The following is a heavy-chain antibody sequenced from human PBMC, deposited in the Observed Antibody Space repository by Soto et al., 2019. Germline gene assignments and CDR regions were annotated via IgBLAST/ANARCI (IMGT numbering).Heavy chain of an antibody. D-gene: IGHD3-22*01. CDR1: GFTVNTNY. V-gene: IGHV3-53*01. CDR3: VSRIPSSQPLRSNNHYYDSSGYYYGAVDY. Sequence: GGSLRLSCLVSGFTVNTNYMYWVRQAPGRGLEWVSAMYSGGDIHYADSVKGRFTISRDTSENTLYLRMDKLRVEDTAVYFCVSRIPSSQPLRSNNHYYDSSGYYYGAVDYWGQGTLVTVSS. CDR2: MYSGGDI. J-gene: IGHJ4*02.